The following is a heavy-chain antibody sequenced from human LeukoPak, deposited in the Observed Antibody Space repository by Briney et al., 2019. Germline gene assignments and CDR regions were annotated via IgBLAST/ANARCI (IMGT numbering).Heavy chain of an antibody. J-gene: IGHJ6*03. D-gene: IGHD6-6*01. CDR3: ARTGGGGSIAARLHYYYMDV. CDR2: IRYDGSEK. CDR1: RFVFPSHG. V-gene: IGHV3-30*02. Sequence: GGSLRLSCAASRFVFPSHGMHWVRQAPGKGLEWVAFIRYDGSEKYYAESVQGRFTISRDNSKKTLSLQMTTLRPDDTAVYYCARTGGGGSIAARLHYYYMDVWGKGTTVTVSS.